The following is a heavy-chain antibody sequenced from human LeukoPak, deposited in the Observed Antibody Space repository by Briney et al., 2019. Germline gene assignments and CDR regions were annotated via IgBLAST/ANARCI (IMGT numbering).Heavy chain of an antibody. V-gene: IGHV1-18*01. Sequence: GASVKVSCKASGYTFTSYGISWVRQAPGQGLEWMGWISAYNGNTNYAQKLQGRVTMTTDTSTSTAYMELRSLRSDDTAVYYCARRGVGVSSSAKLLVYYYYGMDVWGQGTTVTVSS. CDR2: ISAYNGNT. J-gene: IGHJ6*02. D-gene: IGHD6-6*01. CDR1: GYTFTSYG. CDR3: ARRGVGVSSSAKLLVYYYYGMDV.